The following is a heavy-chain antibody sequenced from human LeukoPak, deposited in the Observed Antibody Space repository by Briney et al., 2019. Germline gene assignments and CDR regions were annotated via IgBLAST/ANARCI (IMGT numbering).Heavy chain of an antibody. V-gene: IGHV1-8*01. Sequence: ASVKVSCKASGYTFTSYDINGVRHAPGQGVEWVGWMNPKSGNTGYAQKHQGRVTMTRNTSISTAYMELSNLRSEDTAVYYCARGRGKAYCGGDCYPDYWGQGTRVTVSS. J-gene: IGHJ4*02. CDR2: MNPKSGNT. CDR1: GYTFTSYD. CDR3: ARGRGKAYCGGDCYPDY. D-gene: IGHD2-21*02.